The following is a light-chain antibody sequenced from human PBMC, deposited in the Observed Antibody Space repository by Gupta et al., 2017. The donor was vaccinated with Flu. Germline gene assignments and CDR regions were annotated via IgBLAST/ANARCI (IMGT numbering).Light chain of an antibody. CDR1: RSNIGNYDL. CDR2: GVT. CDR3: RSDTANNSWE. V-gene: IGLV2-8*01. J-gene: IGLJ3*02. Sequence: TRSNIGNYDLVSWYQQHPGKAPKLIFFGVTKRPSGVPGRFSGSKSGTTASLTVSGLQADDEAHYYGRSDTANNSWEFGGGTRLTVL.